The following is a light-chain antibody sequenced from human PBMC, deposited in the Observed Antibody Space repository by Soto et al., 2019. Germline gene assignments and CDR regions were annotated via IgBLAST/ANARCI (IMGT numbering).Light chain of an antibody. Sequence: QSALTQPASVSGSTRQSITISCTGTSSDVGSYNLVSWYQQHPGKAPKLMIYEVSKRPSGVSNRFSGSKSGNTASLTISGLQAEDEADYYCCSYAGSSTYVFGTGTKLTVL. CDR1: SSDVGSYNL. J-gene: IGLJ1*01. CDR3: CSYAGSSTYV. V-gene: IGLV2-23*02. CDR2: EVS.